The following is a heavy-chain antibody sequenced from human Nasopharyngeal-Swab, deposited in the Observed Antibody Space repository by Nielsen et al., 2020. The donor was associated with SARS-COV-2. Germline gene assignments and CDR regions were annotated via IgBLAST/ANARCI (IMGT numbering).Heavy chain of an antibody. J-gene: IGHJ6*03. V-gene: IGHV3-23*01. Sequence: LSLTCAASGFTFSSYAMSWVRQAPGKGLEWVSAISGSGGSTYYADSVKGRFTISRDNSKNTLYLQMNSLRAEDTAVYYCAKRDGLLWFGELQYYYYYYMDVWGKGTTVTVSS. CDR2: ISGSGGST. D-gene: IGHD3-10*01. CDR1: GFTFSSYA. CDR3: AKRDGLLWFGELQYYYYYYMDV.